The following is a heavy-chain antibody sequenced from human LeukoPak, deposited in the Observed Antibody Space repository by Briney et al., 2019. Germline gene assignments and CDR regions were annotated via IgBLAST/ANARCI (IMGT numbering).Heavy chain of an antibody. CDR2: IYSGGST. Sequence: GGSLRLSCAASGFTVSSNYMSWVRQAPGKGLEWVSVIYSGGSTYYADSVKVRFTISRDNSKNTLYLQMNSLRAEDTAVYYCARASYTNDFWSGYYDFDYWGQGTLVTVSS. V-gene: IGHV3-66*02. D-gene: IGHD3-3*01. CDR3: ARASYTNDFWSGYYDFDY. J-gene: IGHJ4*02. CDR1: GFTVSSNY.